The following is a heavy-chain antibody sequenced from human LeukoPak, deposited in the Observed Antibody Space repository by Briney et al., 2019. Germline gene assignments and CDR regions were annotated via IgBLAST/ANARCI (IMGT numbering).Heavy chain of an antibody. Sequence: VASVKVSCKASGYTFTSYGISWVRQAPGQGLEWRGWISAYNVNTNYAQKLQGRFTMTTDTSTSTAYMELRSLRSDDTAVYYCASSHRIPHCSSTSCQSSGFDYWGQGTLVTVSS. J-gene: IGHJ4*02. D-gene: IGHD2-2*01. CDR3: ASSHRIPHCSSTSCQSSGFDY. V-gene: IGHV1-18*04. CDR2: ISAYNVNT. CDR1: GYTFTSYG.